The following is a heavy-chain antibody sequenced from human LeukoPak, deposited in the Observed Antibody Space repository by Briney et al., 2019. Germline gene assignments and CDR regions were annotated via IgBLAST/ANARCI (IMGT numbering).Heavy chain of an antibody. D-gene: IGHD3-3*01. Sequence: GASVKVSCKASGYTFTGYYMHWVRQAPGQGLEWMGWIDPNSGGTNYAQKFQGRVTMTRDTSISTAYMELSRLRSDDTAVYYCARAEGSGYSVDYWGQGTLVTVSS. CDR3: ARAEGSGYSVDY. V-gene: IGHV1-2*02. CDR2: IDPNSGGT. CDR1: GYTFTGYY. J-gene: IGHJ4*02.